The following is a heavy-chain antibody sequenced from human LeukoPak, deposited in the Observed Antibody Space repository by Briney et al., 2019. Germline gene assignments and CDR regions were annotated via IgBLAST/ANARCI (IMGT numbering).Heavy chain of an antibody. CDR2: ITSTGTYI. V-gene: IGHV3-21*03. CDR1: GFTFSSYT. J-gene: IGHJ6*03. Sequence: GGSLRLSCAASGFTFSSYTMNWVRQAPGKGLEWVSSITSTGTYIFYADSVKGRFIISRDNAKNSVFLQMNSLRAEDTALYYCARLSAYYYGSYFYYYMDVWGKGTTVTVSS. D-gene: IGHD3-10*01. CDR3: ARLSAYYYGSYFYYYMDV.